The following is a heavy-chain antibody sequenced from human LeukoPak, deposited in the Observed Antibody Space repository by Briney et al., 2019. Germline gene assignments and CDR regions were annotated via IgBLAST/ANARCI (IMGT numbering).Heavy chain of an antibody. J-gene: IGHJ4*02. CDR3: ARVKTISYDY. Sequence: ASVKVSCKASGYTFTGYYIHWVRQAPGQGLEWMGWINPNSGGTNYAQKFQGRVTMTRDTSISTAYMELGRLRSDDTAVYYCARVKTISYDYWGQGTLVTVSS. D-gene: IGHD3-9*01. CDR1: GYTFTGYY. CDR2: INPNSGGT. V-gene: IGHV1-2*02.